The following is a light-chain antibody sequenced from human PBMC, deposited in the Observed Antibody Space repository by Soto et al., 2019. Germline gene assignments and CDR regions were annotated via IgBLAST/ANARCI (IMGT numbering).Light chain of an antibody. J-gene: IGKJ4*01. V-gene: IGKV3-20*01. CDR1: QTVTNNY. CDR3: QKHGTSPLT. CDR2: GAS. Sequence: EIVLTQSPGTLSLSPGEGATLSCRASQTVTNNYLTWYQQKPGQAPRLVIYGASSRATGIPDRFSGSGSGTDFTLTISRLEPEDFAVYYCQKHGTSPLTFGGGTKVEIK.